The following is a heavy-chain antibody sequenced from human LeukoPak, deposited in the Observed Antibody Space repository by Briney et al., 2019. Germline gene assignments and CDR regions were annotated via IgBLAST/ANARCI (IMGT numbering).Heavy chain of an antibody. CDR3: ARASPLIGYCSSTSCYVHDY. J-gene: IGHJ4*02. V-gene: IGHV4-31*03. Sequence: PSETLSLTCTVSGVSISSGGYYWSWIRQHPGKGLEWIGYIYYSGSTYYNPSLKSRVTISVDTSKNQFSLKLSSVTAADTAVYYCARASPLIGYCSSTSCYVHDYWGQGTLVTVPS. CDR1: GVSISSGGYY. D-gene: IGHD2-2*01. CDR2: IYYSGST.